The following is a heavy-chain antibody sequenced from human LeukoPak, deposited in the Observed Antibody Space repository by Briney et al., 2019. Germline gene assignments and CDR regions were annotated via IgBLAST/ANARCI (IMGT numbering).Heavy chain of an antibody. V-gene: IGHV3-20*04. CDR1: GFTFDDYG. J-gene: IGHJ3*02. Sequence: GGSLRLSCAASGFTFDDYGMGWVRQAPGKGMEWVSGINWNGGSTDYADSVKGRFTISRDNAKNSLYLQMISLRAEDTALYYCARDSVATTAFDIWGQGTMVTVSS. CDR3: ARDSVATTAFDI. D-gene: IGHD5-12*01. CDR2: INWNGGST.